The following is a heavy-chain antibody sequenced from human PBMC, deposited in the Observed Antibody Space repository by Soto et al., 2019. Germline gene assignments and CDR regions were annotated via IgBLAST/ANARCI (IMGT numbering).Heavy chain of an antibody. CDR2: INAGNGNT. Sequence: QVQLVQSGAEVKKPGASVKVSCKASGYTFTSYAMHWVRQAPGQRLEWMGWINAGNGNTKYSQKFQGRVTITRDTSASTAYMELSSLRSEDTAVYYCARALTYYDFWSGYYTPGYFDYWGQGTLVTVAS. V-gene: IGHV1-3*01. D-gene: IGHD3-3*01. J-gene: IGHJ4*02. CDR3: ARALTYYDFWSGYYTPGYFDY. CDR1: GYTFTSYA.